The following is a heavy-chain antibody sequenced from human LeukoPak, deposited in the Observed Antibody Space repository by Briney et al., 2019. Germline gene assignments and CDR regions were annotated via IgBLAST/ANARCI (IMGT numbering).Heavy chain of an antibody. J-gene: IGHJ6*03. CDR3: VVTVTYYYYYYMDV. D-gene: IGHD5-18*01. CDR2: IRYDGSNK. Sequence: GGSLRLSCAASGFTFSSYGMHWVRQAPGKGLEWVAFIRYDGSNKYYGDSVKGRLSISRDNSKNTLYLQMNSLRAEDTAVYYCVVTVTYYYYYYMDVWGKGTTVTVSS. CDR1: GFTFSSYG. V-gene: IGHV3-30*02.